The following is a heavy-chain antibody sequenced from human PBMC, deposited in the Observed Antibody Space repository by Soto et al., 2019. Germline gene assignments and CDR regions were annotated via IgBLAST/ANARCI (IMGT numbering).Heavy chain of an antibody. J-gene: IGHJ3*01. V-gene: IGHV3-30*18. CDR3: AKVLAVDASDL. CDR1: GFTCKNFG. CDR2: ISYDGKNK. Sequence: QVELVESGGGVVQPGRSLRLSCAASGFTCKNFGMSWVRQDPGKGLEWVAVISYDGKNKYYWDSVKGRFTISRDNSKNTLYLQMNRLRVEDTALYYCAKVLAVDASDLWGHGAMVIVSS. D-gene: IGHD6-25*01.